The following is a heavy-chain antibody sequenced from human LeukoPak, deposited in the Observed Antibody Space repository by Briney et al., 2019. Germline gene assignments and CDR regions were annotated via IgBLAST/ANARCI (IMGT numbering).Heavy chain of an antibody. J-gene: IGHJ6*03. CDR2: IYPGDSDT. CDR1: GYSFTSYW. D-gene: IGHD3-22*01. Sequence: GESLKISCKGSGYSFTSYWISWVRQMPGKGLEWMGIIYPGDSDTRYSPSFQGQVTISADKSISTAYLQWSSLKASDTAMYYCARHMSSGYYYLDVWGKGTTVTISS. V-gene: IGHV5-51*01. CDR3: ARHMSSGYYYLDV.